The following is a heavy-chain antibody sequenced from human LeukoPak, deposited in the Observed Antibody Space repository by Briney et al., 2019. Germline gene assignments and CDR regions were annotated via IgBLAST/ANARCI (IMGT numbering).Heavy chain of an antibody. D-gene: IGHD3-10*01. CDR3: ARGDYYYYYMDV. J-gene: IGHJ6*03. CDR1: GGSISSYY. V-gene: IGHV4-59*08. CDR2: IYYSGST. Sequence: SETLSLTCTVSGGSISSYYWSWIRQPPGKGLEWIGYIYYSGSTNYNPSLKSRVTISVDTSKNQFSLKLSSVTAADTAVYYCARGDYYYYYMDVWGKGTTVTVSS.